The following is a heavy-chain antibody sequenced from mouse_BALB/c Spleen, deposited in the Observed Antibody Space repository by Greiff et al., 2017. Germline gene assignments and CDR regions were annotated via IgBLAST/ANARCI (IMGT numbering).Heavy chain of an antibody. CDR3: TRAGYDDMDD. J-gene: IGHJ2*01. CDR2: IYPGSGST. Sequence: LQQPGSELVRPGASVKLSCKASGYTFTSYWMHWVKQRPEQGLEWIGNIYPGSGSTNYDEKFKSKATLTVDTSSSTAYMQLSRLTSEDSAVYYCTRAGYDDMDDGGKGTTLTVYS. D-gene: IGHD2-2*01. V-gene: IGHV1S22*01. CDR1: GYTFTSYW.